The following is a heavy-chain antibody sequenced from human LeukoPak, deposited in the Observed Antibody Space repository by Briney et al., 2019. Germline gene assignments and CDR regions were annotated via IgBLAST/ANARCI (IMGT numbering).Heavy chain of an antibody. CDR2: ISGSGGST. CDR3: AKDYTVTENDY. D-gene: IGHD4-17*01. V-gene: IGHV3-23*01. CDR1: GFTLSSYA. J-gene: IGHJ4*02. Sequence: PGGSLRLSCAASGFTLSSYAMRWVRQAPGKGVECVSAISGSGGSTYYADSVKGRFTISRDNSKNTLCLQMNSLRAEDTAVYYCAKDYTVTENDYWGQGTLVTVSS.